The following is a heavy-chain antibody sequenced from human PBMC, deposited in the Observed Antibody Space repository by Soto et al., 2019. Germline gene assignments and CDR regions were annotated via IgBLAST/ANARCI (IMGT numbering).Heavy chain of an antibody. CDR2: IIPILGIA. J-gene: IGHJ6*02. V-gene: IGHV1-69*02. CDR1: GGTFSSYT. Sequence: ASVKVSCRASGGTFSSYTISWVRQAPGQGLEGMGRIIPILGIANYAQKFQGRVTITADKSASTAYMELSSLRSEDTAVYYCAARSSSYYYYGMDVWGQGTTVTVSS. D-gene: IGHD6-6*01. CDR3: AARSSSYYYYGMDV.